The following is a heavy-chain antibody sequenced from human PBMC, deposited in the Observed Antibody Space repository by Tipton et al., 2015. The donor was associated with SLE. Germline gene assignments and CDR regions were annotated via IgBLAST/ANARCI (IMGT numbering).Heavy chain of an antibody. CDR3: ARGGYGILERYFGMDV. D-gene: IGHD3-3*01. CDR1: AFSVSAYH. V-gene: IGHV3-21*03. J-gene: IGHJ6*02. CDR2: ISPASSFI. Sequence: SLRLSCAASAFSVSAYHMTWVRQAPGKGLEWVSSISPASSFIDTADSLKGRFTTSRDNAQNSLYLQMNSLRVEDTAVYYCARGGYGILERYFGMDVWGRGTTVTVSS.